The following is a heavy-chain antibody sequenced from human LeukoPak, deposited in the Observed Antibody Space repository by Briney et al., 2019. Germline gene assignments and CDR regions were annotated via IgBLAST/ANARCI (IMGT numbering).Heavy chain of an antibody. Sequence: SETLSLTCTVSGGSINNYYWTWIRQPAGKGLEWIGRIYSSGKTNYNPSLKSRVTMSVDTSNNQLSLMMTSVTAADTALYYCASGGYCSSGSCYPNWFDPWGQGTLVTVSS. J-gene: IGHJ5*02. CDR2: IYSSGKT. CDR3: ASGGYCSSGSCYPNWFDP. V-gene: IGHV4-4*07. D-gene: IGHD2-15*01. CDR1: GGSINNYY.